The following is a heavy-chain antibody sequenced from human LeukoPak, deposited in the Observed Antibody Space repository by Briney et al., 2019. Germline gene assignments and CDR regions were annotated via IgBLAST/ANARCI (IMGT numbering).Heavy chain of an antibody. CDR1: GFTFSSYW. J-gene: IGHJ4*02. CDR3: ARDWVSLSSGRVFDY. Sequence: GGSLRLSCAASGFTFSSYWMSWVRQAPGKGLEWVAHIRQDGGDEYYVDSVKGRFTISRDNAKNSLYLQMNVLRVEDTAFYYCARDWVSLSSGRVFDYWGQGTLVTVSS. D-gene: IGHD3-22*01. V-gene: IGHV3-7*01. CDR2: IRQDGGDE.